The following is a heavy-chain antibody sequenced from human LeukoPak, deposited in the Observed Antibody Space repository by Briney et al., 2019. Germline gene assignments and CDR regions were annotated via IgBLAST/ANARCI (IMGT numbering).Heavy chain of an antibody. Sequence: ASVKVSCKASGYTFTSYAMHWVRQAPGQRLEWMGWINAGNGNTKYSQKFQGRVTITRDTSASTAYMELSSLRSEDTAVYYCARYRIAAVGFDPWGQGTLVTVSS. J-gene: IGHJ5*02. CDR2: INAGNGNT. CDR1: GYTFTSYA. V-gene: IGHV1-3*01. D-gene: IGHD6-13*01. CDR3: ARYRIAAVGFDP.